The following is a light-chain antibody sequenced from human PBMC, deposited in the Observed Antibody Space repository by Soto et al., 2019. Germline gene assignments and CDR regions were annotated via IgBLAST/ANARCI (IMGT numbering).Light chain of an antibody. CDR2: KAS. CDR3: QHYSSYPLT. V-gene: IGKV1-5*03. Sequence: DIQMTQSPSTLSASVGDRVTFTCRASQSVNGYLAWYQQKPGKAPKLLIYKASTLERGVPSRFSGSGSGTEFTLTISGLKPDDFATYNCQHYSSYPLTFGGGTTVDIK. J-gene: IGKJ4*01. CDR1: QSVNGY.